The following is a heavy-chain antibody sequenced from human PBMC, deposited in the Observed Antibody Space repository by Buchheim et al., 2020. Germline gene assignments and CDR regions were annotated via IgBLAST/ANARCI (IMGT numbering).Heavy chain of an antibody. CDR2: IKQDGSEK. D-gene: IGHD6-19*01. V-gene: IGHV3-7*01. CDR1: GFTFSSYW. Sequence: EVQLVESGGGLVQPGGSLRLSCAASGFTFSSYWMSWVRQALGKGLEWVANIKQDGSEKYYVDSVKGRFTISRDNAKNSLYLQMNSLRAEDTAVYYCAKAYSSGWYVFWFDPWGQGTL. CDR3: AKAYSSGWYVFWFDP. J-gene: IGHJ5*02.